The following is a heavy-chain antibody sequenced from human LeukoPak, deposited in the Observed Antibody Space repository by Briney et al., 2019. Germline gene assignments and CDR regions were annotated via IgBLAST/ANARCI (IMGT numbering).Heavy chain of an antibody. V-gene: IGHV3-7*03. CDR3: ARDPPGLVTLDY. J-gene: IGHJ4*02. D-gene: IGHD3/OR15-3a*01. Sequence: GGSLRLSCAASGFTFRSYWMSWVRQAPGKGLEWVANIKQDGSEKYYVDSVKGRFTISRDNAKNSLYLQMNSLRAEDTAAYYCARDPPGLVTLDYWGQGTLVTVSS. CDR1: GFTFRSYW. CDR2: IKQDGSEK.